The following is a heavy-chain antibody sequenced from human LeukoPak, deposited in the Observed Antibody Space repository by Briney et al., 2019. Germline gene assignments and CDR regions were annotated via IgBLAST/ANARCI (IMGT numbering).Heavy chain of an antibody. CDR2: ISGSGGST. CDR1: GFTVSSNY. Sequence: GGSLRLSCAASGFTVSSNYMSWVRQAPGKGLEWVSAISGSGGSTYYADSVKGRFTISRDNSKNTLYLQMNSLRAEDTAVYYCAKDWRVEYSSSWTNNYFDYWGQGTLVTVSS. V-gene: IGHV3-23*01. CDR3: AKDWRVEYSSSWTNNYFDY. D-gene: IGHD6-13*01. J-gene: IGHJ4*02.